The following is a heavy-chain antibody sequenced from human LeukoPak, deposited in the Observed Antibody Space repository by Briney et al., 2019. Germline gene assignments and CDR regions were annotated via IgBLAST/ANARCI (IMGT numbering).Heavy chain of an antibody. D-gene: IGHD3-3*01. J-gene: IGHJ4*02. CDR2: IKQDGSEK. CDR1: GFTFSSYW. V-gene: IGHV3-7*01. Sequence: GGSLRLSCAASGFTFSSYWMSWVRQAPGKGLEWVANIKQDGSEKYYVDSVKGRFTISRDNAKNSLYLQMNSLRAEDTAVYYCARGTVFGVVIPHFDYWGQGTVVIVSS. CDR3: ARGTVFGVVIPHFDY.